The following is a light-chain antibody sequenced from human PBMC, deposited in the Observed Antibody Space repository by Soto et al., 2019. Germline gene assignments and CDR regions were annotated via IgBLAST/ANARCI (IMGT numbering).Light chain of an antibody. Sequence: DIQLTQSPSFLSASVGDRAIITCRANQDIASYLAWYQQKPGKAPKLLIYDASTLQSGVPSKFSGSGSGTEFTLTISSLQPEDFATYYCQQLNYYPLTFGQGTKVEIK. V-gene: IGKV1-9*01. CDR2: DAS. CDR3: QQLNYYPLT. J-gene: IGKJ1*01. CDR1: QDIASY.